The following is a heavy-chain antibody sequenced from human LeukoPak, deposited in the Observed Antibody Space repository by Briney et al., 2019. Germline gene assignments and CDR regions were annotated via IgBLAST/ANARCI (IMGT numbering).Heavy chain of an antibody. V-gene: IGHV4-59*08. CDR2: IYYSGST. D-gene: IGHD6-25*01. CDR1: GGSISSYY. CDR3: ARLKDSSGPFGY. J-gene: IGHJ4*02. Sequence: SETLSLTCTVSGGSISSYYWSWIRQPPGKGLEWIGYIYYSGSTNYNPSLKSRVTISVDTSKNQFSLKLSSVTAADTAVYYCARLKDSSGPFGYWGQGTLVTVSS.